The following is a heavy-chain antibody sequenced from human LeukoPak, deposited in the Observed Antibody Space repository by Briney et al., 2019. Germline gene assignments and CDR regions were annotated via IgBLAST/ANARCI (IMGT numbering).Heavy chain of an antibody. V-gene: IGHV5-51*01. CDR1: GYSFTSYW. CDR3: ARTYYSSSQYYSGRDV. D-gene: IGHD6-13*01. Sequence: GESLKISCKGSGYSFTSYWIGWVRQMPGKGLEWVAIIYPANSDSRYSPSFQGQVTISADKSISTAYLQWSSLKASDTAIYYCARTYYSSSQYYSGRDVGGQGTTVTVSS. CDR2: IYPANSDS. J-gene: IGHJ6*02.